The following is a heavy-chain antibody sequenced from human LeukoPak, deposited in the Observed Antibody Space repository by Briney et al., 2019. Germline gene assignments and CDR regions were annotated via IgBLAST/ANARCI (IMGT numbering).Heavy chain of an antibody. CDR3: ARVTVRGVMIDY. J-gene: IGHJ4*02. Sequence: PSETLSLTCTVSGGSTSSSTYYWDWIRQPPGKGLEWIGYIYYSGSTNYNPSLKSRVTISVDTSKNQFSLKLSSVTAADTAVYYCARVTVRGVMIDYWGQGTLVTVSS. CDR2: IYYSGST. V-gene: IGHV4-61*05. D-gene: IGHD3-10*01. CDR1: GGSTSSSTYY.